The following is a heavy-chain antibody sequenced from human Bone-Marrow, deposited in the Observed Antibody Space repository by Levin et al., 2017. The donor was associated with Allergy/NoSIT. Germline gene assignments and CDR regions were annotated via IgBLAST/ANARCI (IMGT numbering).Heavy chain of an antibody. D-gene: IGHD1-1*01. Sequence: SVKVSCKVSGATFSTNVISWVRQAPGRGLEWMGGIIPIFDKAKSAQNFQGRVSFTAHDSTTTAYMELSSLKSEDTAVYFCAREGRSGNFDHWGQGTLVTVSS. V-gene: IGHV1-69*13. J-gene: IGHJ4*02. CDR3: AREGRSGNFDH. CDR1: GATFSTNV. CDR2: IIPIFDKA.